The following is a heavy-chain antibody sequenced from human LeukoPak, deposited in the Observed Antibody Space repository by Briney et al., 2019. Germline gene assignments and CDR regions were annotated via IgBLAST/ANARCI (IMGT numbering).Heavy chain of an antibody. CDR3: SPIGAGY. J-gene: IGHJ4*02. CDR2: IRSDGSST. CDR1: GITFTGNW. D-gene: IGHD4/OR15-4a*01. Sequence: GGSLRPSCVASGITFTGNWHWVRQAPGKGLVWVSLIRSDGSSTSYADSVKGRFTISRDSAKNTLYLQMNSLRVEDTAVYYCSPIGAGYWGQGTLVTVSS. V-gene: IGHV3-74*01.